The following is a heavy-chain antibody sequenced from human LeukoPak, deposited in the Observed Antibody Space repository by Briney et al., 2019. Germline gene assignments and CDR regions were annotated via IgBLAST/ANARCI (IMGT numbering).Heavy chain of an antibody. CDR1: GFTFSAYS. J-gene: IGHJ6*02. CDR3: ARDLRDSSGWSNYYYGMDV. CDR2: ISSNGKTI. Sequence: GGSLRLSCAASGFTFSAYSMNWVRQAPGKGLEWVSYISSNGKTIYYADSVKGRFTISRDNAKNSLYLQMNSLRAEDTAVYYCARDLRDSSGWSNYYYGMDVWGQGTTVTVSS. D-gene: IGHD6-19*01. V-gene: IGHV3-48*04.